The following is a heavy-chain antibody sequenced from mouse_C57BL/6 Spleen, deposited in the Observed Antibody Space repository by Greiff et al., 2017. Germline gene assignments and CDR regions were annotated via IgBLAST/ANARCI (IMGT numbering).Heavy chain of an antibody. CDR2: INPNNGGT. CDR1: GYTFTDYY. J-gene: IGHJ4*01. V-gene: IGHV1-26*01. CDR3: GGAPHGAMDY. D-gene: IGHD6-1*01. Sequence: EVQLQQSGPELVKPGASVKISCKASGYTFTDYYMNWVKQSHGKSLEWIGDINPNNGGTSYNQKFKGKATLTVDKSSSTAYMELRSLTSEDSAVYYCGGAPHGAMDYWGQGTSVTVSS.